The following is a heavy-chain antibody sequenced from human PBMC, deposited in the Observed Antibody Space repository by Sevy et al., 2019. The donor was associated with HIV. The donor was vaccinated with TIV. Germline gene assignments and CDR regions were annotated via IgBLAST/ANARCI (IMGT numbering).Heavy chain of an antibody. Sequence: GGSLRLSCVGSGFTFREYSMNWVRQAPGKGLEWVSYIRGSSTTIDHADSVKGRFSISRDNADNSVFLQMNRLRVEDTAVYYCARSLAAAENWFDPWGQGTLVTVSS. CDR1: GFTFREYS. J-gene: IGHJ5*02. CDR2: IRGSSTTI. V-gene: IGHV3-48*01. D-gene: IGHD6-13*01. CDR3: ARSLAAAENWFDP.